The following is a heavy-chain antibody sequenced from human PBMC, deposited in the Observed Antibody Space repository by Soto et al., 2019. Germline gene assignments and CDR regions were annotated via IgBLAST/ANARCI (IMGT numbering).Heavy chain of an antibody. D-gene: IGHD2-2*01. CDR3: AHGRLHQLQCNAFDI. CDR1: GFSLSTSAVG. J-gene: IGHJ3*02. V-gene: IGHV2-5*02. Sequence: SGPTLVNPTQTLTLTWTFSGFSLSTSAVGVGWIRQPPGKALEWLALIYWDDDKRYSPSLKSRLTITKDTSKNQVVLTMTNMDPVDTATYYCAHGRLHQLQCNAFDIWGQGTMVTVSS. CDR2: IYWDDDK.